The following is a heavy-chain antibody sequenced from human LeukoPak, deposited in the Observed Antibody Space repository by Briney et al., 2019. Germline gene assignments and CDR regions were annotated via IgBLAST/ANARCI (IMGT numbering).Heavy chain of an antibody. Sequence: GGSLRLSCAASGFTFSTSWMIWVRQAPGKGLEWVSVIYSGGSTYYAGSVKGRFTISRDKTKNTLYLQMNSLRAEDTAVYYCARGWEYDSSGYYQYYFDYWGQGTLVTVSS. CDR1: GFTFSTSW. CDR3: ARGWEYDSSGYYQYYFDY. D-gene: IGHD3-22*01. CDR2: IYSGGST. V-gene: IGHV3-53*01. J-gene: IGHJ4*02.